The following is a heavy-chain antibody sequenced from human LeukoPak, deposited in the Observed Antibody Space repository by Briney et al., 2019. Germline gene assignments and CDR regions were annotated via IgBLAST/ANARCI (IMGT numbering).Heavy chain of an antibody. CDR1: GFTFSSYS. Sequence: GGSLRLSCAASGFTFSSYSMNWVRQAPGKGLEWVSSISSSSSYIYYADSVKGRFTIFRDNAKNSLYLQMNSLRAEDTAVYYCARVAYYYDSSGYPYYFDYWGQGTLVTVSS. CDR3: ARVAYYYDSSGYPYYFDY. D-gene: IGHD3-22*01. CDR2: ISSSSSYI. V-gene: IGHV3-21*01. J-gene: IGHJ4*02.